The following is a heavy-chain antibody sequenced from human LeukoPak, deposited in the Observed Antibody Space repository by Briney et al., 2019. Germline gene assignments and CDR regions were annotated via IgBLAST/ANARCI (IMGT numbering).Heavy chain of an antibody. V-gene: IGHV3-7*01. J-gene: IGHJ1*01. CDR2: MKQDGSEK. CDR1: GFTFSSYW. CDR3: ASSSAYYDSSGTAEYFQH. D-gene: IGHD3-22*01. Sequence: GGSLRLSCAASGFTFSSYWMSWVRQAPGKGLEWVANMKQDGSEKYYVDSVKGRFTISRDNAKNSLYLQMNSLRAEDTAVYYCASSSAYYDSSGTAEYFQHWGQGTLVTVSS.